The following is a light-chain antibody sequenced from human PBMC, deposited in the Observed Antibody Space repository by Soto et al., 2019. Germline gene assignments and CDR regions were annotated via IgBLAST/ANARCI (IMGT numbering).Light chain of an antibody. J-gene: IGLJ3*02. CDR1: SGINVGTYK. Sequence: QSVLTQPASLSASPGTSASLTCTLRSGINVGTYKIYWFQQKPGSPPQYLLNYKSDSDKQQGSGVPSRFSGSKDASANAGILLISGLQSEDEADYYCMVWHSSTWVFGGGTKVTVL. V-gene: IGLV5-45*01. CDR2: YKSDSDK. CDR3: MVWHSSTWV.